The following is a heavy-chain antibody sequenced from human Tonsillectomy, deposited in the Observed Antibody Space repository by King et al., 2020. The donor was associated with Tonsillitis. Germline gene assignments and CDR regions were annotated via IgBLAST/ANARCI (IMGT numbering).Heavy chain of an antibody. Sequence: VQLVESGGGVVQPGRYLRLSVAASGFTFSRYAMHLVRQAPGKGLEWVAVISYDGSNKYYAVSVKGRCTIARDTSKNTRSLQMNSLRAEDTAVYYCARDNSQFQLKNYYYYYYMDVWGKGTTVTVSS. CDR3: ARDNSQFQLKNYYYYYYMDV. CDR2: ISYDGSNK. D-gene: IGHD2-2*01. J-gene: IGHJ6*03. CDR1: GFTFSRYA. V-gene: IGHV3-30*01.